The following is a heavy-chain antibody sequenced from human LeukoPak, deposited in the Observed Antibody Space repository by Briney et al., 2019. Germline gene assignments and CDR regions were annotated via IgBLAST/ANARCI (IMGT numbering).Heavy chain of an antibody. CDR3: ARSSNPFWFDP. V-gene: IGHV4-61*01. D-gene: IGHD4-11*01. Sequence: PSETLSLTCTVSGDSVSSGSYYWNWIRQPPGTGLEWVGYIYYSGGPNYNPSLKSRVTISVDTSKNQFSLKLKSVTAADTAVYYCARSSNPFWFDPWGQGTLVTVSP. CDR2: IYYSGGP. J-gene: IGHJ5*02. CDR1: GDSVSSGSYY.